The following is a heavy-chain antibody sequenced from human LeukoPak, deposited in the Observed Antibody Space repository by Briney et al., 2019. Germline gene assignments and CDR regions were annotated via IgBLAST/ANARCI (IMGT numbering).Heavy chain of an antibody. CDR2: INHSGST. V-gene: IGHV4-34*01. CDR3: ARSRTVITRIFDY. Sequence: PSETLSLTCAVYGGSFSGYYWSWIRQPPGKGLEWIGEINHSGSTNYNPSLKSRVTISVDTSKNQFSLKLSSVTAADTAVYYCARSRTVITRIFDYWGQGTLVTVSS. CDR1: GGSFSGYY. D-gene: IGHD3-22*01. J-gene: IGHJ4*02.